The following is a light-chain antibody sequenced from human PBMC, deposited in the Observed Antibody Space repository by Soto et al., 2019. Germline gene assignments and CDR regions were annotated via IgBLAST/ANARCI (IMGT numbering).Light chain of an antibody. Sequence: EIVMTQSPATLSVSPGERATLSCRASQSVSSNLAWYQHKPGQPPRLLIYSAATRATGVPARCSGSGCGTEVTLTISSLQSDDFAVYYCQQYHNWPPMYTFGQGTKLEIK. CDR2: SAA. CDR1: QSVSSN. CDR3: QQYHNWPPMYT. J-gene: IGKJ2*01. V-gene: IGKV3-15*01.